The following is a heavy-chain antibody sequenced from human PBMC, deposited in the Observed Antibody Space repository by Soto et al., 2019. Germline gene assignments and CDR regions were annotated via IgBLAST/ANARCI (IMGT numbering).Heavy chain of an antibody. CDR3: VKDGGYCSSSTCYAPRNHYFDS. D-gene: IGHD2-2*01. J-gene: IGHJ4*02. Sequence: LSCEASGSTFSDYWMSWVRQAPGKGPEWVANIKFDGSEKQYVDSVRGRFTISRDNSRSSLSLQMNSLRAGDTAVYYCVKDGGYCSSSTCYAPRNHYFDSWGQGTLVTVSS. V-gene: IGHV3-7*03. CDR2: IKFDGSEK. CDR1: GSTFSDYW.